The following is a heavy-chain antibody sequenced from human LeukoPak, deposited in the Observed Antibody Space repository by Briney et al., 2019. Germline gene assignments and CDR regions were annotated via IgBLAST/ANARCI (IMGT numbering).Heavy chain of an antibody. J-gene: IGHJ6*02. Sequence: ASVKVSCKASGGTFSSYAISWVRQAPGQGLEWMGGIIPIFGTANYAQKFQGRVTITTDESTSTAYMELSSLRSEDTAVYYCASPLWFGELSLYYYGMDVWGQGTTVTVSS. CDR2: IIPIFGTA. CDR1: GGTFSSYA. D-gene: IGHD3-10*01. CDR3: ASPLWFGELSLYYYGMDV. V-gene: IGHV1-69*05.